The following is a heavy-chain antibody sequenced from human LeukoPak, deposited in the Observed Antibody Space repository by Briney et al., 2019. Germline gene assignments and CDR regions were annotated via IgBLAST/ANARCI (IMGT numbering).Heavy chain of an antibody. CDR1: GFTFSSYA. Sequence: GGSLRLSCAASGFTFSSYAMSWVRQAPGKGLEWVSAISGSGGSTYYADSVKGRFTISRDNAKNTLYLQMNSLRAEDTAVYYCAKDIWRYSSGDYWGQGTLVTVSS. D-gene: IGHD6-25*01. J-gene: IGHJ4*02. CDR3: AKDIWRYSSGDY. CDR2: ISGSGGST. V-gene: IGHV3-23*01.